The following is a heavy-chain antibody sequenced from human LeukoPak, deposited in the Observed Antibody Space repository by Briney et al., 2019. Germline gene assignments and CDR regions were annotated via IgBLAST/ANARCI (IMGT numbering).Heavy chain of an antibody. CDR1: GGSLSSSNW. CDR2: IHHSGST. J-gene: IGHJ4*02. V-gene: IGHV4-4*02. CDR3: ARKLAAPPYYLDY. Sequence: SETLSLTCAVSGGSLSSSNWWTWVRQPPGKGLEWIGEIHHSGSTNYNPSLKSRVTISVDKSKNQFSLKLSSVTASDTAVYSCARKLAAPPYYLDYWGQGILVTVSS. D-gene: IGHD6-13*01.